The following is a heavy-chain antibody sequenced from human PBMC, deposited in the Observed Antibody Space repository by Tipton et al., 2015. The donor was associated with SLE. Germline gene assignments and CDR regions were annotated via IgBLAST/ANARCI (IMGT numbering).Heavy chain of an antibody. CDR1: GDSISSYQ. Sequence: TLSLTCTVSGDSISSYQWNWIRQPPGKGLEWIGYIFNSEITNYSPSLKSRVTIVVDTSKNQFSLKLRSVTAADTAVYYCARDQGDGFDYWGQGALVTISS. J-gene: IGHJ4*02. CDR2: IFNSEIT. V-gene: IGHV4-59*01. D-gene: IGHD5-24*01. CDR3: ARDQGDGFDY.